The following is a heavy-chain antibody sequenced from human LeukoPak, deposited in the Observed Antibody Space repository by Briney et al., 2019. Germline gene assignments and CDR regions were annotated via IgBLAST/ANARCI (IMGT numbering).Heavy chain of an antibody. J-gene: IGHJ6*03. CDR3: ARERVSDPWYYYYMDV. CDR2: INPNSGGT. D-gene: IGHD1-26*01. Sequence: GASVKDSCKASGYTFTGYYMHWVRQAPGQGVEWMGWINPNSGGTNYAQKFQGRVTMTRDTSISTVYMELSSLRSDDTAVYYCARERVSDPWYYYYMDVWGKGTTVTVSS. V-gene: IGHV1-2*02. CDR1: GYTFTGYY.